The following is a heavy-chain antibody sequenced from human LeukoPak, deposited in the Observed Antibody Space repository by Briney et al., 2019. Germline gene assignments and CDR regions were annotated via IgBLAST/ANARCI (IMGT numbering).Heavy chain of an antibody. CDR2: INSDGSST. J-gene: IGHJ4*02. CDR1: GFTFSSYW. Sequence: GGSLRLSCAASGFTFSSYWMHWVRQAPGKGLVWVSRINSDGSSTTYADSVKGRFTISRDNAKDTLYLQMNSLRAEDTAVYYCARVPSTQWLVYYFDYWGQGTLVTVSS. V-gene: IGHV3-74*01. CDR3: ARVPSTQWLVYYFDY. D-gene: IGHD6-19*01.